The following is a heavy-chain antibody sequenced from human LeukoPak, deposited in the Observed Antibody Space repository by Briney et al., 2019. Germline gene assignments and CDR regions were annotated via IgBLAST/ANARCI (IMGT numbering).Heavy chain of an antibody. J-gene: IGHJ4*02. D-gene: IGHD3-3*01. CDR2: IKSKTDGGTT. V-gene: IGHV3-15*01. CDR1: GFTFSNAW. Sequence: GGSLRLSCAASGFTFSNAWMSWVRQAPGKGLEWVGRIKSKTDGGTTDYAAPVKGRFTITRDDSKNTLYLQMNSLKTEDTAGYYCPTGAHYDFWSGYFGFDYWGQGTLVTVSS. CDR3: PTGAHYDFWSGYFGFDY.